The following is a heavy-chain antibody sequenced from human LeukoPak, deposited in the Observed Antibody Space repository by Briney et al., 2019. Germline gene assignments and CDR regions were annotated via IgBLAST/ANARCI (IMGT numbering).Heavy chain of an antibody. Sequence: GGSLRLSCAASGFIFSNYAMSWVRQAPGRGLQWVSAFSGSGGSTYYADSVKGRFTISRDNSRNTLYLQMNSLRAEDTAVYYCARSGLSRFGFWGQGTLVTVSS. J-gene: IGHJ4*02. CDR3: ARSGLSRFGF. CDR2: FSGSGGST. D-gene: IGHD2/OR15-2a*01. CDR1: GFIFSNYA. V-gene: IGHV3-23*01.